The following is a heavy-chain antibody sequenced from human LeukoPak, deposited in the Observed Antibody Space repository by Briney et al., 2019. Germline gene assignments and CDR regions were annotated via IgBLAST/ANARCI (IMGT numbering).Heavy chain of an antibody. CDR3: ARIAYYYGSGPPDY. CDR2: IDPSDSET. Sequence: GESLKISCKASGYSFTSYWIGWVRHMPGKGLEWMGIIDPSDSETRYTPSFQGQVTISVDKSLTTAYLQWNSLKASDTAMYYCARIAYYYGSGPPDYWGQGTLVTVSS. D-gene: IGHD3-10*01. J-gene: IGHJ4*02. CDR1: GYSFTSYW. V-gene: IGHV5-51*01.